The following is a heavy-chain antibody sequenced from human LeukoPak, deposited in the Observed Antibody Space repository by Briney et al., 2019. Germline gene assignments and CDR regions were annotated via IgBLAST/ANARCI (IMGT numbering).Heavy chain of an antibody. CDR1: GGTFSSYA. CDR3: ARVGPMNDFWSGYLYQGGFDP. V-gene: IGHV1-69*13. Sequence: SVKVSCKASGGTFSSYAISWVRQAPGQGLEWMGGIIPISGTANYAQKFQGRVTITADESTSTAYMELSSLRSEDTAVYYCARVGPMNDFWSGYLYQGGFDPWGQGTLVTVSS. CDR2: IIPISGTA. J-gene: IGHJ5*02. D-gene: IGHD3-3*01.